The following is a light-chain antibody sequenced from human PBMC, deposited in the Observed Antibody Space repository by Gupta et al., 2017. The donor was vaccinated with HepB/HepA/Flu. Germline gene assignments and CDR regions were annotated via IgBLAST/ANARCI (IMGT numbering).Light chain of an antibody. Sequence: QSVLPQLCSVSAAPGQKVTIPCSGSSSNIGNNYVSWYQQLPGTAPKLLIYENNKRPAGFPDRFSGSKSGTSATLGITGLQTGDEADYYCGTWDSSLSAVVFGGGTKLTVL. CDR3: GTWDSSLSAVV. CDR1: SSNIGNNY. CDR2: ENN. V-gene: IGLV1-51*02. J-gene: IGLJ2*01.